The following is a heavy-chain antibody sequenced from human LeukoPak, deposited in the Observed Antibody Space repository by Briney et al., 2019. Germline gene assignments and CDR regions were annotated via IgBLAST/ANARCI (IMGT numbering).Heavy chain of an antibody. CDR1: GGSFSGYY. J-gene: IGHJ5*02. D-gene: IGHD6-13*01. Sequence: SETLSLTCAVYGGSFSGYYWSWIRQPPGKGLEWIGEINHSGSTNYNPSLKSRVTISVDTSKNQFSLKLSSVTAADTAVYYCARNEWQQLSRSWFDPWGQGTLVTVSS. CDR3: ARNEWQQLSRSWFDP. V-gene: IGHV4-34*01. CDR2: INHSGST.